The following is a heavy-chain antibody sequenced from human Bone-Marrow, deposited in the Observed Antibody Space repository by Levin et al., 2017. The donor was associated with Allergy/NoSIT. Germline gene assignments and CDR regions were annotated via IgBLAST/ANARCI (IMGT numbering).Heavy chain of an antibody. D-gene: IGHD3-3*01. CDR1: GGSFSGHY. CDR3: VYGVSSVTTDALDI. CDR2: VNHSGYT. Sequence: SETLSLTCAVYGGSFSGHYWSWIRQPPGKGLEWIGEVNHSGYTNYMPSLTSRVTISVDTSKNPFSLKLPSVTAADSAVSSCVYGVSSVTTDALDIWGQGTTVTVSS. J-gene: IGHJ3*02. V-gene: IGHV4-34*01.